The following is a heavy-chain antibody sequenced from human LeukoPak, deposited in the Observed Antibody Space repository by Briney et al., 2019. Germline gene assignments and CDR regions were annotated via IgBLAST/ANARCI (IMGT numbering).Heavy chain of an antibody. J-gene: IGHJ4*02. CDR2: IYYTGST. CDR3: ARRDQAIDY. Sequence: SETLSLACTVSGGSISSSTYYWAWIRQPPGKGLEWIGGIYYTGSTYSTPSLKSRATISVDTSKNQFSLRLTSVTAADTAVYYCARRDQAIDYWGQGTLVTVSS. CDR1: GGSISSSTYY. V-gene: IGHV4-39*01. D-gene: IGHD5-24*01.